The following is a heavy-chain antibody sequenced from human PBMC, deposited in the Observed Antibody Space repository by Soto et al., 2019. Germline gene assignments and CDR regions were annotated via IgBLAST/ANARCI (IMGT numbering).Heavy chain of an antibody. CDR2: ISAYNGNT. D-gene: IGHD4-17*01. Sequence: ASVKVSCKASGYTFTSYGISWVRQAPGQGLEWMGWISAYNGNTNYTQKLQGRVTMTTDTSTSTAYMELRSLRSDDTAVYYCAIHHDYGGLFDYWGQGTLVTVSS. V-gene: IGHV1-18*01. CDR3: AIHHDYGGLFDY. CDR1: GYTFTSYG. J-gene: IGHJ4*02.